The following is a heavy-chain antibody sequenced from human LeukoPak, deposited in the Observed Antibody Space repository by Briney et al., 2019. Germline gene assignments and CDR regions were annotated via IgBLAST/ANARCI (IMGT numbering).Heavy chain of an antibody. D-gene: IGHD3-10*01. V-gene: IGHV4-59*12. J-gene: IGHJ5*02. Sequence: SETLSLTCTVSGGSISSYYWSWIRQPPGKGLEWIGYFYYSGSTNYNPSLKSRVTISLDTSKNQFSLKLSSVTAADTAVYYCARDRNYYGSGRRRGWFDPWGQGTLVTVSS. CDR3: ARDRNYYGSGRRRGWFDP. CDR2: FYYSGST. CDR1: GGSISSYY.